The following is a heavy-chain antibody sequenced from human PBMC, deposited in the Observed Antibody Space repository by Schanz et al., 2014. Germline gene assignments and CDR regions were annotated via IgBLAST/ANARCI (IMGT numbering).Heavy chain of an antibody. Sequence: VHLVESGGGVVQPGGSLRLSCAASGFTFTNAWMSWVRQAPGRGLEWLGRIKRETDGGTTDYAAPVKGRVTISRDDSKNTLYLQMNSLRTEDTAVYYCATAVRVTGFDYWGQGTLVTVSS. D-gene: IGHD1-20*01. CDR1: GFTFTNAW. CDR3: ATAVRVTGFDY. V-gene: IGHV3-15*01. J-gene: IGHJ4*02. CDR2: IKRETDGGTT.